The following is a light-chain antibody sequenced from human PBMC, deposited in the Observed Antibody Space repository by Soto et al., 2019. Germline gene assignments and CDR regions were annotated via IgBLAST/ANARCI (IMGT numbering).Light chain of an antibody. V-gene: IGKV3-20*01. CDR1: ENVASTY. CDR2: GAS. Sequence: EIVLTQSPDTLSLSPGDGATLSCRATENVASTYLGWYQQKPGQAPRLLISGASNRATGIPDRFSGSGSGTDFTLTISRLAPEDFAVYYCQQFGTIPFTFGPGTKVDIK. CDR3: QQFGTIPFT. J-gene: IGKJ3*01.